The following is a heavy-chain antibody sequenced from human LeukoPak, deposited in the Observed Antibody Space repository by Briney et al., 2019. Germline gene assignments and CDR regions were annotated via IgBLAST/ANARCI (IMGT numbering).Heavy chain of an antibody. Sequence: GGSLRLSCAASGFTFSSYAMHWVRQASGKGLEWVAVISYDGSNKYYADSVKGRFTISRDNSKNTLYLQMNSLRAEDTAVYYCARGKRPEYYFDYWGQGTLVTVSS. CDR3: ARGKRPEYYFDY. J-gene: IGHJ4*02. CDR1: GFTFSSYA. V-gene: IGHV3-30*04. CDR2: ISYDGSNK.